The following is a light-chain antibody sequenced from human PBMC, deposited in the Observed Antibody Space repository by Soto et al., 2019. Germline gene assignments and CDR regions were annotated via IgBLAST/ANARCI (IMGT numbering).Light chain of an antibody. CDR3: SSYAGSNNFV. J-gene: IGLJ1*01. CDR1: SSDVGGYKY. Sequence: QSALTQPPSASGSPGQSVTIPCTGTSSDVGGYKYVSWYQQYPGKAPKLMIYEVNKRPSGVPDRFSGAKSDNTASLTVSGLQAEDEGDYYCSSYAGSNNFVFGTGTKVTVL. CDR2: EVN. V-gene: IGLV2-8*01.